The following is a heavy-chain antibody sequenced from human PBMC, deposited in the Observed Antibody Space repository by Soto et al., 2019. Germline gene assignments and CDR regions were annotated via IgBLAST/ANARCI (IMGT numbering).Heavy chain of an antibody. V-gene: IGHV4-30-4*01. CDR3: AREISDPPFFDY. CDR2: IYYSGST. CDR1: GGSISSGGYY. J-gene: IGHJ4*02. Sequence: SETLSLTCTVSGGSISSGGYYWIWVRQPPGKGLEWIGYIYYSGSTYYNPSLKSRVTISVDTSKNQFSLKLSSVTAADTAVYYCAREISDPPFFDYWGQGTLVTVSS.